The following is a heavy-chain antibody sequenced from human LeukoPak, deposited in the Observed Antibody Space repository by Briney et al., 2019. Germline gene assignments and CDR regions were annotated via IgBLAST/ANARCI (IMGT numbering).Heavy chain of an antibody. D-gene: IGHD2/OR15-2a*01. CDR3: AREHCAGGYCYFLDY. Sequence: PSQTLSLTCSVSAYPISSGYSWCWIRQPPGKRLSWIATISHSGSTYFNPSLKSRVIVSIDASKNQFSLNLTSVTAADTAVYFCAREHCAGGYCYFLDYWGQGTLVTVSS. CDR1: AYPISSGYS. CDR2: ISHSGST. V-gene: IGHV4-38-2*02. J-gene: IGHJ4*02.